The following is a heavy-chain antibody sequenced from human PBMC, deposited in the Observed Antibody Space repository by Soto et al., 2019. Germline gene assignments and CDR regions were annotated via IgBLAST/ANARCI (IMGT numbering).Heavy chain of an antibody. D-gene: IGHD6-6*01. CDR1: GVTFPHYA. J-gene: IGHJ6*02. V-gene: IGHV3-23*01. CDR3: AAPLVESSYYHSYGMDV. Sequence: GWSLRLSCTASGVTFPHYAMNWVRQAPGKGLEWVSAITGSGVSTYYADSVKGRFTVSRDNSKNTLYLQTSSLSAEDTAIYFCAAPLVESSYYHSYGMDVWGQGSTVTVS. CDR2: ITGSGVST.